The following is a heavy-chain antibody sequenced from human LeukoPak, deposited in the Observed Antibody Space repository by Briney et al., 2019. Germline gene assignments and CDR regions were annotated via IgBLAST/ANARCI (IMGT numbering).Heavy chain of an antibody. J-gene: IGHJ3*02. Sequence: PSETLSLTCTVSGGSISSSSYYWGWIRQPPGKGLEWIGSIYYSGSTYYNPSLKSRVTISVDTSKNQFSLKLSSVTAADTAVYYCARDRAGYYGSGSYYDDAFDIWGQGTMVTVSS. CDR2: IYYSGST. CDR1: GGSISSSSYY. D-gene: IGHD3-10*01. V-gene: IGHV4-39*07. CDR3: ARDRAGYYGSGSYYDDAFDI.